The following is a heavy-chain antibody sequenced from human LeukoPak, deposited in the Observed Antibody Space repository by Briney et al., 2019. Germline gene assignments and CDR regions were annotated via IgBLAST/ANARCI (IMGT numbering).Heavy chain of an antibody. J-gene: IGHJ6*03. Sequence: QSGGSLRLSCAASGFTFSSYVMNWVRQAPGKGLEWVSTISGSGDSTYYADSVKGRFTISRDNSKNTLYLQMNSLRAEDTAVYYCAKLGSSGWYVSYYYYYMDVWGKGTTVTVSS. CDR3: AKLGSSGWYVSYYYYYMDV. CDR2: ISGSGDST. D-gene: IGHD6-19*01. V-gene: IGHV3-23*01. CDR1: GFTFSSYV.